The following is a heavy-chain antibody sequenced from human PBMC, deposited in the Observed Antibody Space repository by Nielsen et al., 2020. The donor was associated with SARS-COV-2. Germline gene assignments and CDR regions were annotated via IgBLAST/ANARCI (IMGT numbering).Heavy chain of an antibody. D-gene: IGHD5-18*01. CDR2: ISGSGGST. Sequence: GESLKISCATSKFTFSSYAMSWVRQAPGKGLEWVSAISGSGGSTYYADSVKGRFTISRDNSKNTLYLQMNSLRAEDTAVYYCAKVDTSEFDYWGQGTLVTVSS. J-gene: IGHJ4*02. CDR1: KFTFSSYA. CDR3: AKVDTSEFDY. V-gene: IGHV3-23*01.